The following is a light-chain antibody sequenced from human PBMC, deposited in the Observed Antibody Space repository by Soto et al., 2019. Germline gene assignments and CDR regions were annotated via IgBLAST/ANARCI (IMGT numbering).Light chain of an antibody. Sequence: EIVLTQSPATLSVSPGERATLSCRASQSVSSNLAWYQQKPGQAPGLLIYDASNRATGIPARFSGSGSGTDFTLTISSLEPEDFAVYYCQQRSNWPPEGTFGQGTRLEI. CDR1: QSVSSN. CDR2: DAS. V-gene: IGKV3-11*01. J-gene: IGKJ5*01. CDR3: QQRSNWPPEGT.